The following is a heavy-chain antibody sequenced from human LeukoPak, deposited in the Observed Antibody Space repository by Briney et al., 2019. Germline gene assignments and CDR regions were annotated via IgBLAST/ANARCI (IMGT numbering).Heavy chain of an antibody. J-gene: IGHJ4*02. D-gene: IGHD3-10*01. CDR2: ISYDGSNK. Sequence: QSGGSLRLSCAASGFTFSSYGMHWVRQAPGKGLEWVAVISYDGSNKYYADSEKGRFTISRDNSKNTLYLQMNSLRAEDTAVYYCAKVLYYGSGSYYNGDYWGQGTLVTVSS. CDR3: AKVLYYGSGSYYNGDY. CDR1: GFTFSSYG. V-gene: IGHV3-30*18.